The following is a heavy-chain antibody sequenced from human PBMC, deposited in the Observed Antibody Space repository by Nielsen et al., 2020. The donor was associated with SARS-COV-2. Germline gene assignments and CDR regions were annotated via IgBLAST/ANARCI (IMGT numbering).Heavy chain of an antibody. CDR3: AKDFHGSVADFFGN. CDR2: ISGSGERT. D-gene: IGHD2-2*03. J-gene: IGHJ4*02. V-gene: IGHV3-23*01. Sequence: GGSLRLSCTASGFTFSNSAMSWVRQTSGKGLEWVSSISGSGERTDYADSVKGRVIISRDNSKNTLHLQMNSLRAEATALYFCAKDFHGSVADFFGNWGQGTLVTVSS. CDR1: GFTFSNSA.